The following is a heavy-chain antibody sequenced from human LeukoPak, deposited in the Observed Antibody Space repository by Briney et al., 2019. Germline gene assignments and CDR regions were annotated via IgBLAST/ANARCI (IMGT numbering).Heavy chain of an antibody. CDR2: ISSNGGST. Sequence: GGSLRLSCSASGFTFSSYAMHWVRQAPGKGLEYVSAISSNGGSTYYADSVKGRFTISRDNSKNTLYLQMSSLRAEDTAVYYCVSSYYGSGSRFDYWGQGTLVTVSS. V-gene: IGHV3-64D*06. CDR1: GFTFSSYA. J-gene: IGHJ4*02. CDR3: VSSYYGSGSRFDY. D-gene: IGHD3-10*01.